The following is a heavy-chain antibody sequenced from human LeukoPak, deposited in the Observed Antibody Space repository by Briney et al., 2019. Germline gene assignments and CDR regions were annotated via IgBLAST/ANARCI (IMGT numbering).Heavy chain of an antibody. Sequence: GGSLRLSCAASGFTFDDYAMHWVRQAPGKGLEWVSGISWNSGSIGYADSVKGRFTISRDNSKNTLHLQMNSLRAEDTAVYYCVKETRWFDPWGQGTLVTVSS. CDR3: VKETRWFDP. D-gene: IGHD1/OR15-1a*01. CDR2: ISWNSGSI. V-gene: IGHV3-9*01. CDR1: GFTFDDYA. J-gene: IGHJ5*02.